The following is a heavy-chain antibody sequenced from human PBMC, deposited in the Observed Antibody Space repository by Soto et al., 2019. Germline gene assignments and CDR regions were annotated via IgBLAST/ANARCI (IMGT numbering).Heavy chain of an antibody. CDR1: GGSISSYY. CDR3: ARDRIFGVDYYGMDV. J-gene: IGHJ6*02. CDR2: IYYSGST. D-gene: IGHD3-3*01. V-gene: IGHV4-59*01. Sequence: SETLSLTCTVSGGSISSYYWSWIRQPPGKGLEWTGYIYYSGSTNYNPPLKSRVTISVDTSKNQFSLKLSSVTAADTAVYYCARDRIFGVDYYGMDVWGQGTTVTVSS.